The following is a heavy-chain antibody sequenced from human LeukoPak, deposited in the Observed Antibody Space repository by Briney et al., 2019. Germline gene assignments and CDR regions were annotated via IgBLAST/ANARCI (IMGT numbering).Heavy chain of an antibody. D-gene: IGHD3-10*01. CDR3: AREPPYGSGSYDAFDI. CDR2: ISSSGSTI. CDR1: GFTFSDYY. Sequence: PGGSLRLSCAASGFTFSDYYMSWIRQAPGKGLEWVSYISSSGSTIYYADSVKSRFTISRDNAKNSLYLQMNSLRAEDTAVYYCAREPPYGSGSYDAFDIWGQGTMVTVSS. J-gene: IGHJ3*02. V-gene: IGHV3-11*01.